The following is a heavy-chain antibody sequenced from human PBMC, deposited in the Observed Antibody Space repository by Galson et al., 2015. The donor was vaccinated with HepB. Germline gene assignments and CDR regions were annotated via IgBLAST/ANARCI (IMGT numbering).Heavy chain of an antibody. D-gene: IGHD1-14*01. CDR2: ISSNGGST. Sequence: SLRLSCAASGFTFSSYAMHWVRQAPGKGLEYVSAISSNGGSTYYADSVKGRFTISRDNSKNTLYLQMSSLRAEDTAVYYCVKEGNTHTPEHDRYFDIWGQGTMVTVSS. V-gene: IGHV3-64D*06. J-gene: IGHJ3*02. CDR1: GFTFSSYA. CDR3: VKEGNTHTPEHDRYFDI.